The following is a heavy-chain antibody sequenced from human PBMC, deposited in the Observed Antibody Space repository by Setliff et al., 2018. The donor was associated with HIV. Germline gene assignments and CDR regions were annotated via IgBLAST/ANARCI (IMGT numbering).Heavy chain of an antibody. J-gene: IGHJ6*03. V-gene: IGHV1-69*13. CDR3: ARLSGDNSGQPYYYYMDV. CDR1: GGTFSSYP. CDR2: IIPIFATA. Sequence: SVKVSCKASGGTFSSYPISWVRQAPGQGLEWMGGIIPIFATANYAQKFQGRVTITADASTRTSYLELSSLRFEDTAMYYCARLSGDNSGQPYYYYMDVWGKGTTVTVSS. D-gene: IGHD3-22*01.